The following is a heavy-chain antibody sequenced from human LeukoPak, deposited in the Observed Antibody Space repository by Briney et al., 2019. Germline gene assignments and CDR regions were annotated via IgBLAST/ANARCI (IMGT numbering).Heavy chain of an antibody. CDR3: AKDQDVAAAGTWGSIDY. CDR1: GFTFSSYA. J-gene: IGHJ4*02. V-gene: IGHV3-30-3*01. D-gene: IGHD6-13*01. CDR2: ISYDGSNK. Sequence: GSLRLSCAASGFTFSSYAMHWVRQAPGKGLEWVAVISYDGSNKYYTDSVKGRFTISRDNSRNTLYLQMNSLRAEDTAVYYCAKDQDVAAAGTWGSIDYWGQGTLVTVSS.